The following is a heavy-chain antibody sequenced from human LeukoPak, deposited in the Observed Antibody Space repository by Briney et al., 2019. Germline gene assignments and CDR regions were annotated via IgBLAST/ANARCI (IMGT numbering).Heavy chain of an antibody. CDR2: INHSGST. CDR3: ARGPDIVVVPAAKRDAFDI. CDR1: GGSFSGYY. V-gene: IGHV4-34*01. D-gene: IGHD2-2*01. Sequence: PSETLSLTCADYGGSFSGYYWSWIRQPPGKGLEWIGEINHSGSTNYNPSLKSRVTISVDTSKNQFSLKLSSVTAADTAVYYCARGPDIVVVPAAKRDAFDIWGQGTMVTVSS. J-gene: IGHJ3*02.